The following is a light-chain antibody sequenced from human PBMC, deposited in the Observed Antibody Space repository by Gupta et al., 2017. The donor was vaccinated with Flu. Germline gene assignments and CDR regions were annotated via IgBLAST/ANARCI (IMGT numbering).Light chain of an antibody. CDR1: QSCLYSSNNKNY. Sequence: DIVMTQSPEFLAVSLGERATINCKSSQSCLYSSNNKNYLAWYQQKPGQPPKALIYWASTRKSGVPDRFSGSGSGTDFILTISSLQAEDVAVYYCQQEYNTPVTFGRGTKVEVK. V-gene: IGKV4-1*01. CDR2: WAS. J-gene: IGKJ1*01. CDR3: QQEYNTPVT.